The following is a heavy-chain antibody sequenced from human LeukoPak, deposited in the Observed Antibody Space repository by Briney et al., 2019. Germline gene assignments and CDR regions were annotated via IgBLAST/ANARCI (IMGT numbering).Heavy chain of an antibody. D-gene: IGHD3-9*01. CDR2: IRRESEFI. V-gene: IGHV3-48*02. CDR1: GFAFSNYW. CDR3: VRDHDWAFDL. Sequence: GGSLRLSCAASGFAFSNYWLHRVRQAPGKGLEWIAHIRRESEFISYADSVKGRFTISRDNGKKTLYLQMSSLRDEDTAVYFCVRDHDWAFDLWGQGTMVTVSS. J-gene: IGHJ3*01.